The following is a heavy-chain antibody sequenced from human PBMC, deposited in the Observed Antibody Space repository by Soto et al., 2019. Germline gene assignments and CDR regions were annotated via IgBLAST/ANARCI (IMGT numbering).Heavy chain of an antibody. D-gene: IGHD2-15*01. Sequence: QVQLVQSGAEVKKPGSSVKVSCKACGGTFSSYAISWVRQAPGQGLEWMGGIIPIFGTANYAQKFQGRVTITADESTSTAYMELSSLRSEDTAVYYCARDRLGYCSGGSCYYTDYWGQGTLVTVSS. V-gene: IGHV1-69*01. J-gene: IGHJ4*02. CDR2: IIPIFGTA. CDR3: ARDRLGYCSGGSCYYTDY. CDR1: GGTFSSYA.